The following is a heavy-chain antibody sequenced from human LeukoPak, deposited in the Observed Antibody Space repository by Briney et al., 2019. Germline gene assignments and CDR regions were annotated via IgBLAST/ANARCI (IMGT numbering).Heavy chain of an antibody. J-gene: IGHJ6*03. CDR2: ISSSSSYI. CDR1: GFTFSSYA. V-gene: IGHV3-21*01. D-gene: IGHD4-11*01. Sequence: GGSLRLSCAASGFTFSSYAMNWVRQAPGKGLEWVSLISSSSSYIYYADSVKGRCTSSRDNAKNSLYLQMSSLRVEDTAVYYCARVRSDYSRWAIYYYYYMDVWGKGTTVTVSS. CDR3: ARVRSDYSRWAIYYYYYMDV.